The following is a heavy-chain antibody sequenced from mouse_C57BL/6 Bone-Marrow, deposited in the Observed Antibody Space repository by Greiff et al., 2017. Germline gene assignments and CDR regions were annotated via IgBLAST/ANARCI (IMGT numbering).Heavy chain of an antibody. Sequence: QVQLQQPGAELVKPGASVKLSCKASGYTFTSYWMQWVKQRPGQGLEWIGEIDPSDSYTNYNQKFKGKATLTVDTSSSTAYMQLSSLTSEDSAVYYCARKLRLDYWGQGTTLTGSS. D-gene: IGHD2-4*01. CDR1: GYTFTSYW. CDR2: IDPSDSYT. CDR3: ARKLRLDY. J-gene: IGHJ2*01. V-gene: IGHV1-50*01.